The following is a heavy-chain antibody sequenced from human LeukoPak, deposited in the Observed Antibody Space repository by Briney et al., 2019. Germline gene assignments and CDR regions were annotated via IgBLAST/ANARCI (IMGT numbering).Heavy chain of an antibody. Sequence: PGGSLRLSCAASGFSFSSYTMNWVRQAPGKGLEWVSYISSSSSTIYYADSVKGRFTISRGNAKNSLYLQMNSLRDEDTAVYYCARDSSFVIDPWGQGTLVTVSS. J-gene: IGHJ5*02. CDR3: ARDSSFVIDP. D-gene: IGHD3-10*01. V-gene: IGHV3-48*02. CDR2: ISSSSSTI. CDR1: GFSFSSYT.